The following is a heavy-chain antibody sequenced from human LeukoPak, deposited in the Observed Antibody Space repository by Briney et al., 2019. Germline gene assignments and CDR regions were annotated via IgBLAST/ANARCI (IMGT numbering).Heavy chain of an antibody. CDR2: TYYRSRWLN. J-gene: IGHJ3*02. V-gene: IGHV6-1*01. CDR3: ARDPAYSTGWTKNAFDM. CDR1: GDSVSSNTAT. D-gene: IGHD6-19*01. Sequence: SQTLSLTCAISGDSVSSNTATWNWIRQSPSRGLEWLVRTYYRSRWLNDYAVSVKSRITVNPDTSKNQFSLRLNSVTPEDTAVYYCARDPAYSTGWTKNAFDMWGQGTMVTVSS.